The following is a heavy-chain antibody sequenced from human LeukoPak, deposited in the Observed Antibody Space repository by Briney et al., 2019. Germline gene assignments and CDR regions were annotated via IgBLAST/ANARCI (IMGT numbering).Heavy chain of an antibody. CDR1: GFTVSSNY. J-gene: IGHJ2*01. Sequence: GGSLRLSCAASGFTVSSNYMSWVRRGPGKGLECVSLIYSGGVTYYADPVKGRFTISRDNSKTTLYLQMNSLSAEDTAVYYCARAGGGDKQQLVWYFDLWGRGTLVTVSS. D-gene: IGHD6-13*01. CDR3: ARAGGGDKQQLVWYFDL. V-gene: IGHV3-53*01. CDR2: IYSGGVT.